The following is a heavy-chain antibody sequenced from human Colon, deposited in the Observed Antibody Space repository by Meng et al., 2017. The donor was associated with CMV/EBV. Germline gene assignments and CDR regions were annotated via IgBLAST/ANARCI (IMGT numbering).Heavy chain of an antibody. CDR2: SIPMLGIA. J-gene: IGHJ6*02. D-gene: IGHD3-22*01. CDR1: GGTFISYA. CDR3: ARNPRLYGMDV. V-gene: IGHV1-69*10. Sequence: SVKVSCKAAGGTFISYAISWVRHAPGQGLQWRGGSIPMLGIANYAQKFQGRVTITADKSTSTAYMELSSLRSEDTAVYYCARNPRLYGMDVWGQGTTVTVSS.